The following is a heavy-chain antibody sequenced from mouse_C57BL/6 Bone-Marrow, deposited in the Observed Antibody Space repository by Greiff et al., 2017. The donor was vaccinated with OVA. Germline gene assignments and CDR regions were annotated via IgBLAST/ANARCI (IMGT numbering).Heavy chain of an antibody. CDR3: AKNTLLRRGAYFDY. J-gene: IGHJ2*01. Sequence: VKLVESGPGLVQPSQSLSITCTVSGFSLTSYGVHWVRQSPGKGLEWLGVIWRGGSTDYNAAFMSRLSITKDNSKSQVFFKMNSLQADDTAIYYCAKNTLLRRGAYFDYWGQGTTLTVSS. V-gene: IGHV2-5*01. D-gene: IGHD2-4*01. CDR2: IWRGGST. CDR1: GFSLTSYG.